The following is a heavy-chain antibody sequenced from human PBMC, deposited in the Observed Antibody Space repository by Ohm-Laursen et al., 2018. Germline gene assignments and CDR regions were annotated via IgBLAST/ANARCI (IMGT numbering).Heavy chain of an antibody. Sequence: SETLSLTCAVYGGSFSGYYWSWIRQPPGKGLEWIGEINHSGSTNYNPSLKSRVTISVDASKNQFSLNLSSVTAADTAVYYCAREAAWGKVDYLGQGTLVTVSS. J-gene: IGHJ4*02. CDR1: GGSFSGYY. D-gene: IGHD3-16*01. V-gene: IGHV4-34*01. CDR3: AREAAWGKVDY. CDR2: INHSGST.